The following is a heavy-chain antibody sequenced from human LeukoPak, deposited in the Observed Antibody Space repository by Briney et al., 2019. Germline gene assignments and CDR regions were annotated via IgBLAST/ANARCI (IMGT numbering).Heavy chain of an antibody. D-gene: IGHD1-1*01. V-gene: IGHV3-11*06. Sequence: GGSLILSCASSGFTFSDYYMSWIRQAPGKGLEWVSYISSSSYTNYADSVKGRFTISRDNAKNPLYLPMTRLRAEDTAVYYCATTTGTYVYGMDVWGKGTTVTVSS. CDR2: ISSSSYT. CDR1: GFTFSDYY. CDR3: ATTTGTYVYGMDV. J-gene: IGHJ6*04.